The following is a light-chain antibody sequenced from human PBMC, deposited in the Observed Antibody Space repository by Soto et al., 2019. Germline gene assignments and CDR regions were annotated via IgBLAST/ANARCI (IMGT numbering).Light chain of an antibody. CDR3: QQLNSFPIP. CDR2: GAS. V-gene: IGKV1-9*01. CDR1: QGISSF. Sequence: IRLTQSPSSLSASVGDRVTITCRASQGISSFLAWYQQKPGRAPKLLIYGASTLQSGVPSRFSGSGSGTDFTLTISSLQPEDFATYYCQQLNSFPIPFGPGTKVEIK. J-gene: IGKJ3*01.